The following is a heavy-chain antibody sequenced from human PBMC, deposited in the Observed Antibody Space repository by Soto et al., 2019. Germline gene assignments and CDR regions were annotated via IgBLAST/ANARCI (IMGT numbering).Heavy chain of an antibody. CDR2: IIPIFGTA. J-gene: IGHJ6*02. Sequence: ASVKVSCKASGGTFSSYAISWVRQAPGQGLEWMGGIIPIFGTANYAQKFQGRVTITADESTSTAYMELSSLRSEDTAVYYCARDRVDDILTGYLAPGYYSGMDVWGQGTTVTVSS. CDR1: GGTFSSYA. V-gene: IGHV1-69*13. CDR3: ARDRVDDILTGYLAPGYYSGMDV. D-gene: IGHD3-9*01.